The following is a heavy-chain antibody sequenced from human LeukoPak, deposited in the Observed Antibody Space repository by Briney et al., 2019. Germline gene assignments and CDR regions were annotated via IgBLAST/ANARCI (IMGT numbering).Heavy chain of an antibody. D-gene: IGHD3-16*01. CDR2: ISYSGST. Sequence: SETLSLSCTVSGGSISSSSYYWGWIRQPPGKGLEWIGSISYSGSTYYNPSLKSRVTISVDTSKNQFSLKLSSVTAADTAVYYCARLSYDYVWGSYRGYYYYYMDVWGKGTTVTISS. CDR1: GGSISSSSYY. CDR3: ARLSYDYVWGSYRGYYYYYMDV. J-gene: IGHJ6*03. V-gene: IGHV4-39*01.